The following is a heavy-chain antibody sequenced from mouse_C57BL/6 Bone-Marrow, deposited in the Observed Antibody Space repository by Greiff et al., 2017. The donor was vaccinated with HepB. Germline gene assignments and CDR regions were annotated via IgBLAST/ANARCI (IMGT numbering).Heavy chain of an antibody. CDR2: IWRGGST. D-gene: IGHD2-4*01. Sequence: VHLVESGPGLVQPSQSLSITCTVSGFSLTSYGVHWVRQSPGKGLEWLGVIWRGGSTDYNAAFMSRLSITKDNSKSQVFFKINSLQADDTAIYYLATMISLFSYWGQGTPVTVSA. CDR3: ATMISLFSY. J-gene: IGHJ3*01. V-gene: IGHV2-5*01. CDR1: GFSLTSYG.